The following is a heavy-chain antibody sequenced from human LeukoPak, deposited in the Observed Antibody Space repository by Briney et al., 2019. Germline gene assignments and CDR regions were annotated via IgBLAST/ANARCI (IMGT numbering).Heavy chain of an antibody. V-gene: IGHV4-59*08. CDR3: ARLLRVKTVGPDLYYFDY. D-gene: IGHD1-14*01. J-gene: IGHJ4*02. CDR2: IYYSGST. Sequence: SETLSLTCTVSGGSISNYYWRWLRQPPGKGLEWIGYIYYSGSTNYNPSLKSRVTISVDTSKNQFSLKLSSVTAADTAVYYCARLLRVKTVGPDLYYFDYWGQGTLVTVSS. CDR1: GGSISNYY.